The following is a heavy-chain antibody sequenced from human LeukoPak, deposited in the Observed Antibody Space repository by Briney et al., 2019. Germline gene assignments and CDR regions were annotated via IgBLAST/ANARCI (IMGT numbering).Heavy chain of an antibody. V-gene: IGHV3-30*18. D-gene: IGHD3-16*01. J-gene: IGHJ4*02. CDR2: ISYDGSNK. CDR1: GFTFSNAW. CDR3: AKDWGLFDY. Sequence: PGGSLRLSCAASGFTFSNAWMTWVRQAPGKGLEWVAVISYDGSNKYYADSVKGRFTISRDNSKNTLYLQMNSLRAEDTAVYYCAKDWGLFDYWGQGTLVTVSS.